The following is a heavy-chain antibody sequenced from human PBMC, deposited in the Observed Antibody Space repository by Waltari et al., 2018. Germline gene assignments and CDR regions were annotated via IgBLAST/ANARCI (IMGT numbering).Heavy chain of an antibody. CDR3: AHHVTNHYTPYIDN. CDR2: IYWNDDK. D-gene: IGHD3-16*02. Sequence: QITLKESGPTLLKPTQTLTLTCTVSGFSLTTSGNSVGWVRQPPGKALEWLGLIYWNDDKRFSPSLRSRLTISRDTSKNEVVLTLTSVDPVDTGTYFCAHHVTNHYTPYIDNWGQGTLVTVSS. CDR1: GFSLTTSGNS. V-gene: IGHV2-5*01. J-gene: IGHJ4*02.